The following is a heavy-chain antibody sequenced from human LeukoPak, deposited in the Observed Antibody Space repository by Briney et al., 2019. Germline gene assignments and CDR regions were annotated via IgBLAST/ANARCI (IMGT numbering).Heavy chain of an antibody. CDR3: ARHSSSWYYFDY. CDR2: ISAYNGNT. V-gene: IGHV1-18*04. Sequence: ASVKVSCKASGYTFTGYYMHWVRQAPGQGLEWMGWISAYNGNTNYAQKLQGRVTMTTDTSTSTAYMELRSLRSDDTAVYYCARHSSSWYYFDYWGQGTLVTVSS. D-gene: IGHD6-13*01. CDR1: GYTFTGYY. J-gene: IGHJ4*02.